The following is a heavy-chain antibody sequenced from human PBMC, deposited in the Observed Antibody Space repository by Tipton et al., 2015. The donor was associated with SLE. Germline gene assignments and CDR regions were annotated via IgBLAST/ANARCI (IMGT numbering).Heavy chain of an antibody. J-gene: IGHJ4*02. CDR2: IYTGGSS. CDR1: GGSISSYS. CDR3: ARRTSGYAPDY. V-gene: IGHV4-4*08. Sequence: TLSLTCTVSGGSISSYSWNWIRQTPGKGLDWIGNIYTGGSSNYNPSLKSRVIMSVDLSNNQVSLKLSSVTAADTAVYYCARRTSGYAPDYWGQGALVTVSS. D-gene: IGHD5-12*01.